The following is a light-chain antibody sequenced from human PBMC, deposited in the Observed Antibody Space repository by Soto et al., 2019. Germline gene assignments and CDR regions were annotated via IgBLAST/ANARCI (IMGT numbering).Light chain of an antibody. Sequence: LTQPRSVSGSPGQSVTISCTGTSSDVGTYTYVSWYQQHPGKAPKLIIYDVIKRPSGVPDRFSGSKSGNTASLTISGLQAEDEADYYCCSYAGSYTHVFGTGTKVTV. CDR1: SSDVGTYTY. CDR2: DVI. V-gene: IGLV2-11*01. J-gene: IGLJ1*01. CDR3: CSYAGSYTHV.